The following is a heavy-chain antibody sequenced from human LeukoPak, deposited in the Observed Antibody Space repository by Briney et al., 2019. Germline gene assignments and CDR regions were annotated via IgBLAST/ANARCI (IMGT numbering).Heavy chain of an antibody. Sequence: GGSLRLSCAASGFTFSSYWMSWVRQAQGKWLEWVANIKQDGSEKYYVDSVKGRFTISRDNAKNSLYLQMNSLRAEDTAVYYCARYRGYGWFDPWGQGTLVTVSS. CDR2: IKQDGSEK. CDR1: GFTFSSYW. CDR3: ARYRGYGWFDP. D-gene: IGHD1-1*01. J-gene: IGHJ5*02. V-gene: IGHV3-7*01.